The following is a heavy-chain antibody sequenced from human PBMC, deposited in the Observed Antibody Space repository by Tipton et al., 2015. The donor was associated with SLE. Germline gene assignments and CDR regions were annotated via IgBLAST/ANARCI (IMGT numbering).Heavy chain of an antibody. V-gene: IGHV3-23*01. CDR3: AKDGVWGLWSPMDV. Sequence: GSLRLSCATSGFTFSSYAMSWVRQAPGKGLEWVSGISGSGGNTYYADSVKGRFTISRDNSKNTLYLQMNSLRAEDTAVYYCAKDGVWGLWSPMDVWGQGTTVTVSS. CDR2: ISGSGGNT. CDR1: GFTFSSYA. D-gene: IGHD5-18*01. J-gene: IGHJ6*02.